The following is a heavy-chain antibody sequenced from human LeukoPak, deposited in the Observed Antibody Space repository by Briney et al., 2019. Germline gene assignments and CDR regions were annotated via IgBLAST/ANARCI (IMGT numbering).Heavy chain of an antibody. V-gene: IGHV3-15*01. D-gene: IGHD1-7*01. CDR3: AKDRVVFNWNYAYYFAD. CDR2: IKSKTDGGTT. Sequence: PGGSLRLSCAASGFTFSNAWMSWVRQAPGKGLEWVGRIKSKTDGGTTDYAAPVKGRFTISRDNSKNTLFLQMNSLRPEDTALYYCAKDRVVFNWNYAYYFADWGQGTLVTVSS. CDR1: GFTFSNAW. J-gene: IGHJ4*02.